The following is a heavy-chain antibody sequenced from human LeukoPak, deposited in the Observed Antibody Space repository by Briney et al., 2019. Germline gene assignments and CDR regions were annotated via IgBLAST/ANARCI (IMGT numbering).Heavy chain of an antibody. D-gene: IGHD3-10*01. CDR3: ARDPGLGYYGSGSLLGFDY. V-gene: IGHV4-59*01. CDR1: GGSISSYY. Sequence: SETLSLTCTVSGGSISSYYWSWIRQPPGKGLEWIGYIYYNGSTNYNPSLKSRVTISVDTSKNQFSLKLSSVTAADTAVYYCARDPGLGYYGSGSLLGFDYWGQGTLVTVSS. J-gene: IGHJ4*02. CDR2: IYYNGST.